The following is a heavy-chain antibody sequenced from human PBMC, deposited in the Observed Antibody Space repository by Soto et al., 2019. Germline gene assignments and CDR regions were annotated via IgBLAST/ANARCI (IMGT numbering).Heavy chain of an antibody. D-gene: IGHD2-15*01. CDR3: ATRWPQYYFYY. J-gene: IGHJ4*02. CDR1: GFTFSSFA. Sequence: EVQLLESGGGLVQPGGSLRLSCAASGFTFSSFAMSWVRQAPGKGLEWVSAISGSGDSTHYADSVKGRFTISRDNSKNTLYLQMNSLRAKDTAIYYCATRWPQYYFYYWGQGTLVTVSS. V-gene: IGHV3-23*01. CDR2: ISGSGDST.